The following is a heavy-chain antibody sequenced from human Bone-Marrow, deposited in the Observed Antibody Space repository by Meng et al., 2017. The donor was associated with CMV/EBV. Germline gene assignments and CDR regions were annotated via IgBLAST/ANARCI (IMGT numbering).Heavy chain of an antibody. D-gene: IGHD3-3*01. Sequence: GESLKISCAASGFTFSSYAMSWVRQAPGKGLEWVSSISSSSSYIYYADSVKGRFTISRDNAKNSLYLQMNSLRAEDTAVYYCARDYFDRITIFGVVISALYYYYGMDVWGQGTTVTVSS. J-gene: IGHJ6*02. CDR3: ARDYFDRITIFGVVISALYYYYGMDV. CDR2: ISSSSSYI. V-gene: IGHV3-21*01. CDR1: GFTFSSYA.